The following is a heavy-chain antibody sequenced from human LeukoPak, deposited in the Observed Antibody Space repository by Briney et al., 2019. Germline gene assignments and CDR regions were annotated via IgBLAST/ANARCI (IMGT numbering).Heavy chain of an antibody. CDR2: ISSSSSYI. CDR1: GFTFSSYS. Sequence: GGSLRLSCAASGFTFSSYSMNWVRQAPGKGLEWVSSISSSSSYIYYADSVKGRFTISRDNAKNSLYLQMNSLRAEDPAVYYCARGSERLFDYWGQGTLVTVSS. V-gene: IGHV3-21*01. CDR3: ARGSERLFDY. D-gene: IGHD1-26*01. J-gene: IGHJ4*02.